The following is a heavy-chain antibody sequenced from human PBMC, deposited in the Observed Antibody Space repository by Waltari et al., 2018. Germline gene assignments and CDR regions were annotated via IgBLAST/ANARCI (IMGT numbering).Heavy chain of an antibody. D-gene: IGHD1-1*01. Sequence: QVQLVQSGAEVKKPGASVKVSCKASGYTFTSYDINWVRQATGQGLEWMGWMNPNSVNTNEAQKLQGRATMTTDTSTSTAYMELRSLRSDDTAVYYCARTRPYYFDYWGQGTLVTVSS. V-gene: IGHV1-8*01. J-gene: IGHJ4*02. CDR3: ARTRPYYFDY. CDR2: MNPNSVNT. CDR1: GYTFTSYD.